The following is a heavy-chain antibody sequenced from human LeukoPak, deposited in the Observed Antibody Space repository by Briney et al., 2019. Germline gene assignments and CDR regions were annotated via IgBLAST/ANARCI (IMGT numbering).Heavy chain of an antibody. CDR1: GFYFSAYL. Sequence: GGSLRLSCVASGFYFSAYLMSWVRQAPGKGLEWVANIKQDGSQEFYLDSVKGRFTISRDNGNNSLYLHMSRLRIEDTAVYYCARDLKGFNLWGQGALVTVSS. CDR3: ARDLKGFNL. CDR2: IKQDGSQE. V-gene: IGHV3-7*04. J-gene: IGHJ5*02.